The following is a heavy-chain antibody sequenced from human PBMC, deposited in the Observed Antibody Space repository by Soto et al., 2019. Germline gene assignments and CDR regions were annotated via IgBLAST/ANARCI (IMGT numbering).Heavy chain of an antibody. CDR3: VIGQAFGELLCLFDP. Sequence: SETLSLTCAVYGGSFSGYYWSWTRQPPGKGLEWIGEINHSGSTNYNPSLKSRVTISVDTSKNQFSLKLSSVTAADTAVYYCVIGQAFGELLCLFDPWGHGTVVTVSS. CDR1: GGSFSGYY. D-gene: IGHD3-10*01. CDR2: INHSGST. J-gene: IGHJ5*02. V-gene: IGHV4-34*01.